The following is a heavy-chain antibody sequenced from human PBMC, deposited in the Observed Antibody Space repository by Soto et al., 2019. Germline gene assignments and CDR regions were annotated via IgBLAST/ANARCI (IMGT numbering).Heavy chain of an antibody. D-gene: IGHD4-4*01. CDR2: INAGNGNT. CDR1: GYTSTSYA. Sequence: ASVKVSCKASGYTSTSYAMHWVRQAPGQRLEWMGWINAGNGNTKYSQKFQGRVTITRDTSASTAYMELSSLRSEDTAVYYCARGITTRSPHFDYWGQGTLVTVSS. CDR3: ARGITTRSPHFDY. J-gene: IGHJ4*02. V-gene: IGHV1-3*01.